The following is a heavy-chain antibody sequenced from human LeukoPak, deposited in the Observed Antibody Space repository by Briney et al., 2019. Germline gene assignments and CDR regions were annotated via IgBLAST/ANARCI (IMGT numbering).Heavy chain of an antibody. CDR3: ARERPTTTAFHV. CDR2: INAGNGNT. D-gene: IGHD1-14*01. CDR1: GNTFSSNI. V-gene: IGHV1-3*01. J-gene: IGHJ3*01. Sequence: VSVKLSCKTSGNTFSSNIINWVRQAPGQRLDWMGWINAGNGNTKDSEKSQGRVNITRDTSASTVYMELSSLRSEDTALYYCARERPTTTAFHVWGQGTMVTVSP.